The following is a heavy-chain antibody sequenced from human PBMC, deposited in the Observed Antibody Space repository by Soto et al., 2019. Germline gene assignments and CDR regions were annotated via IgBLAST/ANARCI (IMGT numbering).Heavy chain of an antibody. CDR1: GGTFSSYA. CDR3: ARVIVGATADDAFDI. Sequence: QVQLVQSGAEVKKPGSSVKVSCKASGGTFSSYALSWVRQAPGQGLEWMGGIIPIFGTANYAQKFQGRVTITADESTSTDYMELSSLRSEDTAVYYCARVIVGATADDAFDIWGQGTMVTVSS. V-gene: IGHV1-69*12. CDR2: IIPIFGTA. D-gene: IGHD1-26*01. J-gene: IGHJ3*02.